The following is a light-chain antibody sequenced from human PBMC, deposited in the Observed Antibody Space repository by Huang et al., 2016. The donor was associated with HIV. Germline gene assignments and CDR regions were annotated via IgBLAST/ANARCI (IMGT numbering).Light chain of an antibody. J-gene: IGKJ4*01. CDR2: AAS. Sequence: EIVMTQSPATLSVSPGEGPTLPCRASQSVSSNLAWYQQNVGQEPRLLIYAASTRATGIPARFSGSGSGTEFTLTISSRQSEDFAVYYCQQYNSWPPLTFGGGTKVEIK. CDR3: QQYNSWPPLT. CDR1: QSVSSN. V-gene: IGKV3-15*01.